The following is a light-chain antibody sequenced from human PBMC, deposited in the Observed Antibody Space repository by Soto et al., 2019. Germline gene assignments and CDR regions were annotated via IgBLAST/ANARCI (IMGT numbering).Light chain of an antibody. J-gene: IGKJ1*01. Sequence: EIVLTQSPGTLSLSPGERVTLSCRASQSVSSTYLAWYQQKPGQAPRLLIYGASSRAAGIPDRFSGSGSGTDVTLTINSLEPDDFAVYYCQQYGSSPWTFGQGTKVEIK. V-gene: IGKV3-20*01. CDR3: QQYGSSPWT. CDR1: QSVSSTY. CDR2: GAS.